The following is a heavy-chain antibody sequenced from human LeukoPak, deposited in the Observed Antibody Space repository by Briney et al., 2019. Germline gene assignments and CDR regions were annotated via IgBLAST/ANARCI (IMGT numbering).Heavy chain of an antibody. CDR2: ISGSGGST. CDR1: GFTFSSYA. CDR3: AKTGHYYDRNY. J-gene: IGHJ4*02. D-gene: IGHD3-22*01. V-gene: IGHV3-23*01. Sequence: GGSLRLSCVASGFTFSSYAMSWVRQAPGKGLEWVSAISGSGGSTYYADSVKGRFTISRDNSKNTLYLQMNSLRAEDTAVYYCAKTGHYYDRNYWGQGTLVTVSS.